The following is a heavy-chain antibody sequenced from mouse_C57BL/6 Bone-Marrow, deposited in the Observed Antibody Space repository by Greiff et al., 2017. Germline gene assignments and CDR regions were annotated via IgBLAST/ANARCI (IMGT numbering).Heavy chain of an antibody. CDR1: GYTFTDSS. Sequence: QVQLQQSGPELVKPGASVKISCKASGYTFTDSSITWVKQRPGQGLGWIGWIFPGSGSTYYNEKFKGKAKLTVDKYSSTAYMLLSSLTAEDSAVYFCAREVLRYYVDYWGQGTTLTVSS. D-gene: IGHD1-1*01. V-gene: IGHV1-75*01. CDR3: AREVLRYYVDY. J-gene: IGHJ2*01. CDR2: IFPGSGST.